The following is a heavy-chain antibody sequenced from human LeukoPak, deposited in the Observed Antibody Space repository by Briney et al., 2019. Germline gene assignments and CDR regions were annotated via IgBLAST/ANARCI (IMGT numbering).Heavy chain of an antibody. CDR1: GGSISSYY. J-gene: IGHJ4*02. CDR3: ARVGPRESSGWYLGFDY. Sequence: KPSETLSLTCTVSGGSISSYYWSWIRQPPGKGLEWIGYIYYSGSTNYNPSLKSRVTISVDTSKNQFSLKLSSVTAADTAVYYCARVGPRESSGWYLGFDYWGQGTLVTVSS. D-gene: IGHD6-19*01. V-gene: IGHV4-59*01. CDR2: IYYSGST.